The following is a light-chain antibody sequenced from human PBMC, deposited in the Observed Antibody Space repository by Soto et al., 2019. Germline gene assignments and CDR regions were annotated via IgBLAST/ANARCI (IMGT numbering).Light chain of an antibody. V-gene: IGKV1-39*01. CDR1: QGISTY. CDR3: QQSYKTPYT. CDR2: AAS. Sequence: DIQMTQSPSSLSASVGDRVTITCRASQGISTYLIWYQQRHGEAPKLLIYAASYLVSGVPSRFSGSGSGTDFTLTISSLQTEDFATYYCQQSYKTPYTFGKGTRMEIK. J-gene: IGKJ5*01.